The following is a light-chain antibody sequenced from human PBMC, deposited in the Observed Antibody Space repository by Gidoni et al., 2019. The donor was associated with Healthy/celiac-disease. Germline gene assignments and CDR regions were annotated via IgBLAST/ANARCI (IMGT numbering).Light chain of an antibody. J-gene: IGKJ2*01. CDR1: QSISSSY. CDR3: QQYGTSPDS. Sequence: DIVLTQSPGTLSLSPGERATLSCRASQSISSSYLAWYHQKPGQAPRLLIYGASSRATGIPDRCSGSGSGTDFTLTISRLEPEDFAVYYCQQYGTSPDSFGQGTKLEIK. V-gene: IGKV3-20*01. CDR2: GAS.